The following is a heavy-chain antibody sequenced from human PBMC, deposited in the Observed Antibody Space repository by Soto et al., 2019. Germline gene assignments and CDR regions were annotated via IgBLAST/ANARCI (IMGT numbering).Heavy chain of an antibody. Sequence: SETLSLTCAVYGGSFSGYYWSWIRQPPGKGLEWIGEINHSGSTNYNPSLKSRVTISVDTSKNQFSLKLSSVTAADTAVYYCARGPNIVLMVYARGGMDVWGQGTTVTVSS. CDR1: GGSFSGYY. CDR3: ARGPNIVLMVYARGGMDV. J-gene: IGHJ6*02. CDR2: INHSGST. V-gene: IGHV4-34*01. D-gene: IGHD2-8*01.